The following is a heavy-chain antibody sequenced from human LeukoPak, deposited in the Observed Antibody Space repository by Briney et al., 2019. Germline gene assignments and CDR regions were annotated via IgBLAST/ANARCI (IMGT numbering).Heavy chain of an antibody. CDR2: IDNSGST. CDR3: ARGAPPDS. Sequence: TSETLSLTCIVSGASFSTGDYYWNWIRQHPGKGLEWIGYIDNSGSTYYNPSLKSRVTISVDTSKNHFSLRLTSVTAADSAVYYCARGAPPDSWGQGTLVTVSS. CDR1: GASFSTGDYY. V-gene: IGHV4-31*03. J-gene: IGHJ4*02.